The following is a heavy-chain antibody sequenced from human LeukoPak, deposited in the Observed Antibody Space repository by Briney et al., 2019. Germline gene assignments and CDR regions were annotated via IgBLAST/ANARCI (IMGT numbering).Heavy chain of an antibody. CDR3: TKGTFDH. CDR1: GFTVSINY. J-gene: IGHJ3*01. CDR2: VDPDGVT. V-gene: IGHV3-53*01. Sequence: GGSLRLSCVGSGFTVSINYMSWVRQAPGKGLEWVSVVDPDGVTSYADSVKGRFTISRDNSKNILYLQLTTLRAEDTAIYYCTKGTFDHWGQGTLVTVSS.